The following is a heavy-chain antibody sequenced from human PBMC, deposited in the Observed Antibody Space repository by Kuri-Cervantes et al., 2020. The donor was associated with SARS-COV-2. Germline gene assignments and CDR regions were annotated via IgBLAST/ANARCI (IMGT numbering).Heavy chain of an antibody. V-gene: IGHV4-30-4*08. J-gene: IGHJ5*02. CDR2: IYYSGST. CDR3: ARARCVGYDFWRGTCNWFDP. CDR1: GGSISSGDYY. Sequence: SETLSLTCTVSGGSISSGDYYWSWIRQPPGKGLEWIGYIYYSGSTYYNPSLKSRVTISVDTSKNQFSLKLSSVTAADTAVYYCARARCVGYDFWRGTCNWFDPWGQGTLVTVSS. D-gene: IGHD3-3*01.